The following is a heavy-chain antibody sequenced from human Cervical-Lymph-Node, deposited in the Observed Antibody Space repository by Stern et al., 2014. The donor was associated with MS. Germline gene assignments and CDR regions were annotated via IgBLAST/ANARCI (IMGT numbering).Heavy chain of an antibody. CDR1: GGTFSNYA. CDR2: LVPLFGNP. V-gene: IGHV1-69*01. Sequence: VQLVQSGAEVKKPGSSVKVSCKASGGTFSNYATSWVRQAPGQGLEWMGGLVPLFGNPNYAQKLQGRVRISADESTSTAYMDLSSVRSEDTAVYYCASPLTATSVPFGYYGMDVWGQGTTVTVS. J-gene: IGHJ6*02. D-gene: IGHD4-17*01. CDR3: ASPLTATSVPFGYYGMDV.